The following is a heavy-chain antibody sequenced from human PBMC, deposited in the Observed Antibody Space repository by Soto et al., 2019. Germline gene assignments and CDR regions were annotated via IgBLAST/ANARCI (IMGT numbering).Heavy chain of an antibody. J-gene: IGHJ2*01. CDR1: GFTFSSYG. CDR2: ISYDGSNK. V-gene: IGHV3-30*18. CDR3: AKDAIAAAGASVFGWYFDL. D-gene: IGHD6-13*01. Sequence: GGSLRLSCAASGFTFSSYGMHWVRQAPGKGLEWVAVISYDGSNKYYADSVKGRFTISRDNSKNTLYLQMNSLRAEDTAVYYCAKDAIAAAGASVFGWYFDLWGRGTLGIVSS.